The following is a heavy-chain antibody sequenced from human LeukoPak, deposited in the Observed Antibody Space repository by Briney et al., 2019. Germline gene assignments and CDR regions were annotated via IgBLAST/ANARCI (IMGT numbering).Heavy chain of an antibody. CDR1: GGSFSSGSYY. Sequence: SETLSLTCTVSGGSFSSGSYYWSWIRQPPGKGLEWIGYIYYSGSTNYNPSLKSRVTISVDTSKNQFSLKLSSVTAADTAVYYCARGLYDSSGYYYDPRCYFDYWGQGTLVTVSS. CDR2: IYYSGST. D-gene: IGHD3-22*01. CDR3: ARGLYDSSGYYYDPRCYFDY. V-gene: IGHV4-61*01. J-gene: IGHJ4*02.